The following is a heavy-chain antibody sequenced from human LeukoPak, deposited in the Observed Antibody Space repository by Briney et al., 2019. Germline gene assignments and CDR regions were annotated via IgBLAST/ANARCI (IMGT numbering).Heavy chain of an antibody. CDR1: GFIFSSYA. D-gene: IGHD6-13*01. CDR3: AKGYSTTSLRCFDY. V-gene: IGHV3-23*01. CDR2: ISGSGGAT. J-gene: IGHJ4*02. Sequence: GGSLRLSCAASGFIFSSYAMSWVRQVPGKGLEWVSSISGSGGATYFADSVKGRFTISRDNSKNTLYLQMNSLRAEDTAVYYCAKGYSTTSLRCFDYWGQGTLVTVSS.